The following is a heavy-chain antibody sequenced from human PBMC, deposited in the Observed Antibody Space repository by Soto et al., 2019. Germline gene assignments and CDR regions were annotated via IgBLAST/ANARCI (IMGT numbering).Heavy chain of an antibody. D-gene: IGHD5-12*01. CDR3: AKDLAYSFYEPYYDGMDV. V-gene: IGHV3-30*18. CDR1: GFTFSSYG. Sequence: VQLVESGGGVVKPGRSLRLSCAASGFTFSSYGMHWVRQATGKGLEWVAVISYDGSNKYYADSVKGRFTISRDNAKNTLYLQMNSQRAEDTAVYYCAKDLAYSFYEPYYDGMDVWGQGTTVTVSS. CDR2: ISYDGSNK. J-gene: IGHJ6*02.